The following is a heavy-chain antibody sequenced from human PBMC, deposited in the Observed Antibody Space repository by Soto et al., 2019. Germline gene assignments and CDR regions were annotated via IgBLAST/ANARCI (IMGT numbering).Heavy chain of an antibody. D-gene: IGHD6-19*01. J-gene: IGHJ6*02. Sequence: QVQLVQSGAEVKKPGSSVKVSCKASGGTFSSYAISWVRQAPGQGLEWMGGIILSFGTANYAQNFQGRVTFTADKSTSTAYMELSSLRSEDTAVYYCAKTGYSSGWYGAYYYYGMDVWGQGTTVTVSS. V-gene: IGHV1-69*06. CDR2: IILSFGTA. CDR3: AKTGYSSGWYGAYYYYGMDV. CDR1: GGTFSSYA.